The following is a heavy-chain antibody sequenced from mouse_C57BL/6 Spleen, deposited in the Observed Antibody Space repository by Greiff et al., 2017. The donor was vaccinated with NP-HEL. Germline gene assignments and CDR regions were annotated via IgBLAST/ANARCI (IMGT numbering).Heavy chain of an antibody. V-gene: IGHV1-69*01. D-gene: IGHD1-1*01. J-gene: IGHJ3*01. CDR3: ASYYGSSYTSAWFAY. Sequence: QVQLQQPGAELVMPGASVKLSCKASGYTFTSYWMHWVKQRPGQGLEWIGEIDPSDSYTNYNQKFKGKSTLTVDKSSSTAYMQLSSLTSEDSAVYYCASYYGSSYTSAWFAYWGQGTLVTVSA. CDR1: GYTFTSYW. CDR2: IDPSDSYT.